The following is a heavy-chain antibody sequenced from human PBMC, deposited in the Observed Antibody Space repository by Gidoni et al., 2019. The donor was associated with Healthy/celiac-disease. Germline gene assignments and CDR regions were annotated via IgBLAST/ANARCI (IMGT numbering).Heavy chain of an antibody. V-gene: IGHV3-64D*06. J-gene: IGHJ1*01. D-gene: IGHD6-19*01. CDR3: VWRSVAGTWAEYFQH. CDR1: GFSFSSYA. CDR2: ISSNGGST. Sequence: EVQLVESGGGLGQPGGSLRLSCAAAGFSFSSYAMHLVRQAPGTGREYVSAISSNGGSTYYADSVMGRFTISTDNSTNTLYLQMSSLIAEDTAVYYCVWRSVAGTWAEYFQHWGQGTLVTVSS.